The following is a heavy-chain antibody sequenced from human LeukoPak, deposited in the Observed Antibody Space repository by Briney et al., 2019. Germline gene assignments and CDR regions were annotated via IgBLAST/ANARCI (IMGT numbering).Heavy chain of an antibody. J-gene: IGHJ5*02. D-gene: IGHD2-2*02. CDR3: AREYQLLYNWFDP. V-gene: IGHV4-39*02. Sequence: SETLSLTCTVSGGSISSSSYYWGWIRQPPGKGLEWIGSIYYSGSTYYNPSLKSRVTISVDTSKNQFSLKLSSVTAADTAVYYRAREYQLLYNWFDPWGQGTLVTVSS. CDR2: IYYSGST. CDR1: GGSISSSSYY.